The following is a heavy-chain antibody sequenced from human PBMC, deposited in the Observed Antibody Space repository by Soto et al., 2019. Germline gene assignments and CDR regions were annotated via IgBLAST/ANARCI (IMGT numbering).Heavy chain of an antibody. V-gene: IGHV4-30-2*01. Sequence: KASETLSLTCAVSGDSITSGGYSWNWIRQPPGKGLEWIGYIYHSGTTYYNPSLKSRVTISLDTSNNQFSLELNSVTAADTAMYYCARSEGMGVTTFDYWGQGTLVTVSS. CDR1: GDSITSGGYS. D-gene: IGHD3-10*01. CDR3: ARSEGMGVTTFDY. CDR2: IYHSGTT. J-gene: IGHJ4*02.